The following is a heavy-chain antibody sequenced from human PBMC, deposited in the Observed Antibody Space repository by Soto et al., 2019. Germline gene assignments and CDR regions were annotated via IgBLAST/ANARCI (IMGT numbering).Heavy chain of an antibody. CDR3: ARGPGGPDGPGDY. D-gene: IGHD2-15*01. V-gene: IGHV1-3*01. CDR1: GYTFTSYA. Sequence: QVQLVQSGAEVKKPGASVKVSCKASGYTFTSYAMHWVRQAPGQRLEWMGWINAGNGNTKYSQKFQGRVTITRDTSASPAYMERSSLRSEDTAVYYCARGPGGPDGPGDYWGQGTLVTVSS. J-gene: IGHJ4*02. CDR2: INAGNGNT.